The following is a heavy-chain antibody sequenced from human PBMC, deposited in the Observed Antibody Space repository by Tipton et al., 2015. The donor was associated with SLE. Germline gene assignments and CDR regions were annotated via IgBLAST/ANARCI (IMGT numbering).Heavy chain of an antibody. J-gene: IGHJ6*02. CDR2: INHSGST. V-gene: IGHV4-34*01. CDR1: GGSFSGYY. Sequence: LSCAVYGGSFSGYYWSWIRQPPGKGLEWIGEINHSGSTNYNPSLKSRVTISVDTSKNQFSLKLSSVTAADTAVYYCGGATTGYYYGMDVWGQGTTVTVSS. CDR3: GGATTGYYYGMDV. D-gene: IGHD1-26*01.